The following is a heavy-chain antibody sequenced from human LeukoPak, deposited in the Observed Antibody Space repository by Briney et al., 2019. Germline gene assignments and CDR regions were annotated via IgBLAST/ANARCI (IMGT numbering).Heavy chain of an antibody. D-gene: IGHD3-22*01. J-gene: IGHJ4*02. CDR3: ARGPVITMIVVVSKDLPIDY. CDR2: INPNSGGT. Sequence: ASVKVSCKASGYTFTGYYMHWVRQAPGQGLEWMGWINPNSGGTNYAQKFQGRVTMTRDMSISTAYMELSRLRSDDTAVYYCARGPVITMIVVVSKDLPIDYWGQGTLVTVSS. V-gene: IGHV1-2*02. CDR1: GYTFTGYY.